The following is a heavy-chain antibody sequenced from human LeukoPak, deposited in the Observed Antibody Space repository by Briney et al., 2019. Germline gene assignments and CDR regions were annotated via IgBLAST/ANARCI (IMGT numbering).Heavy chain of an antibody. J-gene: IGHJ4*02. CDR3: ARGPYYDSSGYLGHLDY. V-gene: IGHV1-69*13. CDR1: GYTFTSYA. D-gene: IGHD3-22*01. CDR2: IIPIFGTA. Sequence: ASVKVSCKASGYTFTSYAMNWVRQAPGQGLEWMGGIIPIFGTANYAQKFQGRVTITADESTSTAYMELSSLRSEDTAVYYCARGPYYDSSGYLGHLDYWGQGTLVTVSS.